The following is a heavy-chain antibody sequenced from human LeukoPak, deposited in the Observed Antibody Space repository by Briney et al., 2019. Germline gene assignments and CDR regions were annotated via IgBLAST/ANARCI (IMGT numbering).Heavy chain of an antibody. CDR3: AHRGSTSCLGY. V-gene: IGHV2-5*02. CDR1: GFSLSTSGVG. D-gene: IGHD2-2*01. J-gene: IGHJ4*02. CDR2: IYWDDDK. Sequence: SGPTLVKPTQTLTLTCTFSGFSLSTSGVGVGWIRQPPGRALGCLALIYWDDDKRYRPCLKSRLTITKDTSKNQVVLTMTNMDPVDTATYYCAHRGSTSCLGYWGQGTLVTVSS.